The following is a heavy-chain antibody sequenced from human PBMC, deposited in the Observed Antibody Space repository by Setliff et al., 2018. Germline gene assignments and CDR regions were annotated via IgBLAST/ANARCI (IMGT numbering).Heavy chain of an antibody. J-gene: IGHJ4*02. CDR3: TSLRGNTAILN. D-gene: IGHD5-18*01. Sequence: GGSLRLSCAASGFTFSSYSMNWVRQAPGKGLEWVSSISSSSSYIYYMDSVKGRFTISRDDAKNSLYLQMNSLRAEDTAVYYCTSLRGNTAILNWGQGTLVTVSS. V-gene: IGHV3-21*01. CDR2: ISSSSSYI. CDR1: GFTFSSYS.